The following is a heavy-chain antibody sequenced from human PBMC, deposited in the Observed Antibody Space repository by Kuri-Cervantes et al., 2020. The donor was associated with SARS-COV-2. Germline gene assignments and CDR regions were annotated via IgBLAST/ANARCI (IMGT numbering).Heavy chain of an antibody. V-gene: IGHV4-34*01. CDR1: GGSFSGYY. Sequence: ESLKISCAVYGGSFSGYYWSWIRQPPGKGLEWIGEINHSGSTNYNPSLKSRVTISVDTSKNQFSRKLSSGTAADTAVYYCAAKGCHNQKRTSCYNDYWGQGTLVTVSS. D-gene: IGHD2-2*01. J-gene: IGHJ4*02. CDR3: AAKGCHNQKRTSCYNDY. CDR2: INHSGST.